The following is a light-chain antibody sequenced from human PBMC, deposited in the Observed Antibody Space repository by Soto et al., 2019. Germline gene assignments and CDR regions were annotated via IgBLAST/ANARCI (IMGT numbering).Light chain of an antibody. CDR2: AAS. CDR1: QGISSY. J-gene: IGKJ3*01. V-gene: IGKV1-9*01. Sequence: DIQLTQSPSFLSASVGDRVTITCRASQGISSYLAWYQQRPGKAPKLLIYAASTLQSGVPSRISGSGSGTDFTLTISSLQPEDFATYCCQQLNSYPFTFGPGTKVDIK. CDR3: QQLNSYPFT.